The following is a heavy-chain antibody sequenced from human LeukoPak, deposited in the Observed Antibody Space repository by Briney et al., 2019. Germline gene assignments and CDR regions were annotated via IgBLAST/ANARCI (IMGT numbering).Heavy chain of an antibody. CDR3: GGRGTVTTMRYYYYGMDV. Sequence: PSETLSLTCSVSGGSISNYYWSWIRQPPGKGLEYIGYIFYSGSTYYNPSLKSRVTMSVDTSTNQFSLKLSSVTAADTAVYYCGGRGTVTTMRYYYYGMDVWGQGTTVTVSS. CDR1: GGSISNYY. V-gene: IGHV4-59*04. CDR2: IFYSGST. D-gene: IGHD4-17*01. J-gene: IGHJ6*02.